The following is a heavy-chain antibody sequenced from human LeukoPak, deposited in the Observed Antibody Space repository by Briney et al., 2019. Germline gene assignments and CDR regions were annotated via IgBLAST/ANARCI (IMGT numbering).Heavy chain of an antibody. CDR1: GYTFTGYY. V-gene: IGHV1-2*02. CDR2: INPNSGGT. CDR3: ARVAYCTKGVCINFDL. J-gene: IGHJ4*02. D-gene: IGHD2-8*01. Sequence: GASVKVSCKASGYTFTGYYIHWVRQAPGQGLEWMGWINPNSGGTKYSQKFQGRVTVTRDTSTSTAYMELSGLRADDTAVYYCARVAYCTKGVCINFDLWGQGTLVTVSS.